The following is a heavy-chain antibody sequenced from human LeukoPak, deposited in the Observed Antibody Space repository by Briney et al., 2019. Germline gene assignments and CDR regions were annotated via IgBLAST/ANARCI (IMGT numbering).Heavy chain of an antibody. D-gene: IGHD6-19*01. CDR3: ARDYFAGGWMVDAFDI. CDR2: IIPIFGTA. J-gene: IGHJ3*02. Sequence: SVKVSCKASGYTFTGYYMHWVRQAPGQGLEWMGRIIPIFGTANYAQKFQGRVTITTDESTSTAYMELSSLRSEDTAVYYCARDYFAGGWMVDAFDIWGQGTMVTVSS. V-gene: IGHV1-69*05. CDR1: GYTFTGYY.